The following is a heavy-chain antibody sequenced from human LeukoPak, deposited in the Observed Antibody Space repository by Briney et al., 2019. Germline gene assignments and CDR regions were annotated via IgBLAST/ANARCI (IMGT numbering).Heavy chain of an antibody. CDR3: ARSSGNSYGSRIEN. CDR1: GGSISSGGYS. V-gene: IGHV4-30-2*03. J-gene: IGHJ4*02. D-gene: IGHD5-18*01. Sequence: SQTLSLTCAVSGGSISSGGYSWSWIRQPPGKGLEWIGYIYYSGSTYYNTSLKSRVTISVDTSKNQFSLKLYSVTAADTAVYYCARSSGNSYGSRIENWGQGTQVTVSS. CDR2: IYYSGST.